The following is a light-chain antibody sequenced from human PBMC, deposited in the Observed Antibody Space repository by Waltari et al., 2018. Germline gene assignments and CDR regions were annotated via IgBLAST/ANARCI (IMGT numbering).Light chain of an antibody. CDR3: SSYTTTSSLLVV. CDR2: DVN. Sequence: QSALTQPASVSGSPGPSITISCPGTSSAIGRYNYVPWYQPHPGKAPKLMIFDVNNRPSGVSNRFSGSKSGNTASLTISGLQAEDEADYYCSSYTTTSSLLVVFGGGTKLTVL. CDR1: SSAIGRYNY. V-gene: IGLV2-14*03. J-gene: IGLJ2*01.